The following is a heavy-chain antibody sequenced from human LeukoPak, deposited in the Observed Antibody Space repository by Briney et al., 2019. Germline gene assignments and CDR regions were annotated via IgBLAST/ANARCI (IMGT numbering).Heavy chain of an antibody. J-gene: IGHJ4*02. CDR3: AKSDYYDSSGHQGFFDY. D-gene: IGHD3-22*01. V-gene: IGHV3-30*18. CDR1: GFTFSSYG. CDR2: ISYDGSNK. Sequence: GGSLRLSCAASGFTFSSYGMHWVRRAPGKGLEWVAVISYDGSNKYYADSVKGRFTISRDNSKNTLYLQMNSLRAEDTAVYYCAKSDYYDSSGHQGFFDYWGQGTLVTVSS.